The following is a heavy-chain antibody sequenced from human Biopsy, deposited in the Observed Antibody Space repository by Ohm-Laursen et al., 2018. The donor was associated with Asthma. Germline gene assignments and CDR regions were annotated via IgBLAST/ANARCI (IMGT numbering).Heavy chain of an antibody. CDR1: RFAIYSRDHH. CDR3: ARVQSYGDIHFGLDV. J-gene: IGHJ6*02. Sequence: PSETLSLTCSVSRFAIYSRDHHWSWLRRTPGKGLELLGFGFYSGSTFYNPSFKSRITISVDTSKNQFSPRLRSVTAADTAVYFCARVQSYGDIHFGLDVWGQGTTVTVSS. V-gene: IGHV4-30-4*01. CDR2: GFYSGST. D-gene: IGHD2-21*02.